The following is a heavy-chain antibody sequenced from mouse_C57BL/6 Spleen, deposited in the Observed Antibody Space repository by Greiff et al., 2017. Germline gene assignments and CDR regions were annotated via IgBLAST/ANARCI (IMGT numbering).Heavy chain of an antibody. J-gene: IGHJ3*01. D-gene: IGHD1-1*01. V-gene: IGHV5-9*01. CDR2: ISGGGGNT. CDR1: GFTFSSYT. Sequence: DVMLVESGGGLVKPGGSLKLSCAASGFTFSSYTMSWVSQTPEKRLEWVATISGGGGNTYYPDSVKGRFTISRDNAKNTLYLQMSSLRSEDTALYYCARDYGSSYDWFAYWGQGTLVTVSA. CDR3: ARDYGSSYDWFAY.